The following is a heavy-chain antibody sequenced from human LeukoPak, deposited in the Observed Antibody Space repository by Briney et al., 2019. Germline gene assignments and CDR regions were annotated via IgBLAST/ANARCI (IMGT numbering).Heavy chain of an antibody. Sequence: SETLSLTCTVSGYSMKSGYYWGWIRQSPGKGLEWMGSMFHSGSTYDNASLKSRVTISVDTSKNQFSLKLSSVTAADTAVYYCARERDYVDYWGQGTLVTVSS. CDR1: GYSMKSGYY. CDR2: MFHSGST. J-gene: IGHJ4*02. V-gene: IGHV4-38-2*02. CDR3: ARERDYVDY.